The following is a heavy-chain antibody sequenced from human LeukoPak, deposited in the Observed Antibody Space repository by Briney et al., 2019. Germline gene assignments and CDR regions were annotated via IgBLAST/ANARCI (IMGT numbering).Heavy chain of an antibody. CDR3: ARSEWELLNFDY. CDR2: INPNSGGT. J-gene: IGHJ4*02. CDR1: GYIFTAFA. Sequence: ASVKVSCKASGYIFTAFAINWVRQAPGQGLEWMGWINPNSGGTNYAQKFQGRVTMTRDTSISTAYMELSRLRSDDTAVYYCARSEWELLNFDYWGQGTLVTVSS. D-gene: IGHD1-26*01. V-gene: IGHV1-2*02.